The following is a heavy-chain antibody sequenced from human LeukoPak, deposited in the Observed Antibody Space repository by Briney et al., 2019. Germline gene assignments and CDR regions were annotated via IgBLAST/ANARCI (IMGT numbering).Heavy chain of an antibody. CDR1: GFTFSSYA. V-gene: IGHV3-23*01. Sequence: PGGSLRLSCVASGFTFSSYAMTWVRQAPGKGLEWVSTINGGGGATYYADSVKGRFTISRDNSKNTLYLQMNSLRAEDTAVYYCAKFGSSMIVVGTPDNWFDPWGQGTLVTVSS. CDR2: INGGGGAT. CDR3: AKFGSSMIVVGTPDNWFDP. J-gene: IGHJ5*02. D-gene: IGHD3-22*01.